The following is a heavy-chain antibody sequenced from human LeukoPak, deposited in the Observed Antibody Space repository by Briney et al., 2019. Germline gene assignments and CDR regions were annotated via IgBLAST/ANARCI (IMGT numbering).Heavy chain of an antibody. CDR1: GGSISSGSYY. J-gene: IGHJ4*02. CDR3: ARRTVTTGHDY. D-gene: IGHD4-17*01. Sequence: SQTLSLTCTVSGGSISSGSYYWSWIRQPAGKGLEWIGRIYTSGSTNYNPSLKSRVTISVDTSKNQFSLKLSSVTAADTAVYYCARRTVTTGHDYWGQGTLVTVSS. V-gene: IGHV4-61*02. CDR2: IYTSGST.